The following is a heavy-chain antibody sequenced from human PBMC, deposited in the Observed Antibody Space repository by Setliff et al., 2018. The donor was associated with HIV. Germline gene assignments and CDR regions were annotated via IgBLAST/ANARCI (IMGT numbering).Heavy chain of an antibody. Sequence: ASVKVSCKASGGTFSSYAISWVRQAPGQGLEWMGGIIPISGTVNYAQKFWGRVTITADKSTSTAYMELSSLRSEDTAVYYCAITTVTMGNFDYWGQGTLVTVSS. CDR1: GGTFSSYA. CDR2: IIPISGTV. J-gene: IGHJ4*02. V-gene: IGHV1-69*06. CDR3: AITTVTMGNFDY. D-gene: IGHD4-17*01.